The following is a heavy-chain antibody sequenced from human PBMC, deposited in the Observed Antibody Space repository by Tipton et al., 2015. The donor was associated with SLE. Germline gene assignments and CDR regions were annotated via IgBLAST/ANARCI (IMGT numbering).Heavy chain of an antibody. V-gene: IGHV4-34*01. CDR1: GGSFSDYS. CDR3: ARGRLLEWLSTYYYYYGMDV. J-gene: IGHJ6*02. CDR2: INHSGST. Sequence: TLSLTCAVYGGSFSDYSWSWIRQPPGKGLEWIGEINHSGSTNYNPSLKSRVTISVGTSKIQFSLKLSSVTAADTAVYYCARGRLLEWLSTYYYYYGMDVWGHGTTVTVSS. D-gene: IGHD3-3*01.